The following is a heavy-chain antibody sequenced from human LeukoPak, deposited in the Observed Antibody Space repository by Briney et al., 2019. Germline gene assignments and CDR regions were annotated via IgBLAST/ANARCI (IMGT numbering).Heavy chain of an antibody. CDR2: INHSGST. V-gene: IGHV4-34*01. J-gene: IGHJ4*02. Sequence: SETLSLTCAVYGGSFSGYYWSWIRQPPGKGLEWIGEINHSGSTNYNPSLKIRVTISVDTSKNQFSLKLSSVTAADTAVYYCARGLDSSGYYYDYWGQGTLVTVSS. CDR3: ARGLDSSGYYYDY. CDR1: GGSFSGYY. D-gene: IGHD3-22*01.